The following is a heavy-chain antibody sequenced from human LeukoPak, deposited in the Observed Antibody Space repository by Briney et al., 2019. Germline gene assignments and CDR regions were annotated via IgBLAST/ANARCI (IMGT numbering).Heavy chain of an antibody. CDR2: ISAYNGNT. CDR3: ARDRSYYYDSSGYPPSDY. V-gene: IGHV1-18*01. Sequence: ASVKVSCKASGYTFTSYGISWVRQAPGQGLEWMGWISAYNGNTNYAQKLQGRVTMTTDTSTSRAYMELRSLRSDDTAVYYCARDRSYYYDSSGYPPSDYWGQGTLVTVSS. D-gene: IGHD3-22*01. J-gene: IGHJ4*02. CDR1: GYTFTSYG.